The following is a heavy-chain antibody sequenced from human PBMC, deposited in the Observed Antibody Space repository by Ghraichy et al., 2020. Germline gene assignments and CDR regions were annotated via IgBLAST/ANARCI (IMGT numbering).Heavy chain of an antibody. Sequence: SETLSLTCTVSGGSISGDYWNWIRQPAGKGLEWIGRVSTSGTTAYNPSLKSRVTMSLDTSNNRFSLRLTSVTAADKAVYYCAKFTDMRPNTFDIWGQGTMVTVSS. V-gene: IGHV4-4*07. CDR1: GGSISGDY. J-gene: IGHJ3*02. CDR3: AKFTDMRPNTFDI. D-gene: IGHD4-11*01. CDR2: VSTSGTT.